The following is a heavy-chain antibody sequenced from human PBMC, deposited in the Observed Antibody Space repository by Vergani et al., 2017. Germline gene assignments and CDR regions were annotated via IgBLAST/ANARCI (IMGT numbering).Heavy chain of an antibody. Sequence: QVQLQQWGAGLLKPSETLSLTCAVSGGSFSGYYWSWIRQPPGKGLEWIGEINHSGSTNYNPSLKSRVTISVDTSKNQFSLKLSSVTAADTAVYYCARGGGEYSGSYYDDYWGQGTLVTVSS. CDR3: ARGGGEYSGSYYDDY. CDR1: GGSFSGYY. CDR2: INHSGST. J-gene: IGHJ4*02. V-gene: IGHV4-34*01. D-gene: IGHD1-26*01.